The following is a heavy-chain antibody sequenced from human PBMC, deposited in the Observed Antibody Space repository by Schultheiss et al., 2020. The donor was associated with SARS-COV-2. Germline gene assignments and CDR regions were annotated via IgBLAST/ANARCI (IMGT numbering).Heavy chain of an antibody. D-gene: IGHD2-21*01. V-gene: IGHV3-33*08. Sequence: GGSLRLSCAASGFTFSGSAMHWVRQAPGKGLEWVAVIWYDGSNKYYADSVKGRFTISRDNSKNTLYLQMNSLRAEDTAVYYCARDGDCGGDCYPDDYWGQGTLVTVSS. CDR2: IWYDGSNK. J-gene: IGHJ4*02. CDR1: GFTFSGSA. CDR3: ARDGDCGGDCYPDDY.